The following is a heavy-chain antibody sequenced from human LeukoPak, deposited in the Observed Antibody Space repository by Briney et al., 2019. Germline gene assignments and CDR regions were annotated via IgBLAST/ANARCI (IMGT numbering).Heavy chain of an antibody. D-gene: IGHD3-10*01. V-gene: IGHV3-15*01. CDR1: GFTFSDAW. CDR2: VKSKIDGGTT. J-gene: IGHJ6*02. Sequence: GSLRLSCEASGFTFSDAWMSWIRQAPGKGLEWVGRVKSKIDGGTTDFAAPVKGRFTISRDDSKNTLYLQMNSLKNDDTAVYYCATEGSGSPNYYHGLDVWGQGTTVTVSS. CDR3: ATEGSGSPNYYHGLDV.